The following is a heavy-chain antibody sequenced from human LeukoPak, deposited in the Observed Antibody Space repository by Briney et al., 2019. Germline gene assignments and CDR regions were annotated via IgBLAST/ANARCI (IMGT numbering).Heavy chain of an antibody. CDR1: GFTFSSYA. Sequence: GGSLRLSCAASGFTFSSYAMSWVRQAPGKGLEWVSAISGSGGSPYYADSVKGRFTISRDNSKNPLSLQMNSLRAEDTAVYYCAKVEDRTVTIDAFDIWGQGTMVTVSS. CDR2: ISGSGGSP. V-gene: IGHV3-23*01. D-gene: IGHD4-17*01. CDR3: AKVEDRTVTIDAFDI. J-gene: IGHJ3*02.